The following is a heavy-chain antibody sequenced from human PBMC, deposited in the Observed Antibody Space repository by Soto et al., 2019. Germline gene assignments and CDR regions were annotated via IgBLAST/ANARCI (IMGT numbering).Heavy chain of an antibody. V-gene: IGHV4-30-2*01. J-gene: IGHJ4*02. D-gene: IGHD2-2*01. CDR2: MYHSGST. CDR3: SRVPDY. Sequence: QLQLQESGSGLGKPSQTLSLTCAVAGGSISRGGYSWGWIRQPPGKGLEWIGYMYHSGSTYYNPSIKSRVTIAIDMSKNEFSLKLSSVTAADKAVDSCSRVPDYWGQGILVTVSS. CDR1: GGSISRGGYS.